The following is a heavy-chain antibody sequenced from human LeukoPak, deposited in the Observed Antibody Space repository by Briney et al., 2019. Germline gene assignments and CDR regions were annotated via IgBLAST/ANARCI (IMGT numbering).Heavy chain of an antibody. V-gene: IGHV3-30*18. D-gene: IGHD2-15*01. Sequence: PGRSLRLSCAASGFTFSYYGMHWVRQAPGKGLEWVAVMSYDGNNKYYADSVKGRFTISRDNSKNTLYLQMNSLRAEDTAVYYCAKDRVGYCSGGSCYSEAYWFDPWGQGTLVTVSS. CDR1: GFTFSYYG. CDR3: AKDRVGYCSGGSCYSEAYWFDP. CDR2: MSYDGNNK. J-gene: IGHJ5*02.